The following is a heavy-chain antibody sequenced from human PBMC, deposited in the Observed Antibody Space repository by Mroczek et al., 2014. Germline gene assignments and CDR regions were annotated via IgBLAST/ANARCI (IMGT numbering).Heavy chain of an antibody. Sequence: QVQLVQSGPGLVKPSETLSLTCTVSGGSISSSSYYWGWIRQPPGKGLEWIGSIYYSGSTYYNPSLKSRVTISVDTSKNQFSLKLSSVTAADTAVYYCAREFLHYYGSGSYYRRRDGFDYWGQGTLVTVSS. D-gene: IGHD3-10*01. CDR3: AREFLHYYGSGSYYRRRDGFDY. CDR1: GGSISSSSYY. CDR2: IYYSGST. J-gene: IGHJ4*02. V-gene: IGHV4-39*02.